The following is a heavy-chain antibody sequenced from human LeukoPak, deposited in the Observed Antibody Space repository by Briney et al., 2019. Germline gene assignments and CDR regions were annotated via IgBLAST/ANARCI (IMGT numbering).Heavy chain of an antibody. CDR1: GGSFSGYY. CDR2: INHSGST. D-gene: IGHD3-10*01. V-gene: IGHV4-34*01. Sequence: SSETLSLTCAVYGGSFSGYYWSWIRQPPGKGLEWIGEINHSGSTNYNPSLKSRVTISVDTSKNQFSLKLSSVTAADTAVYYCARGSNYYGSGTRLGYWGQGTLVTVSS. CDR3: ARGSNYYGSGTRLGY. J-gene: IGHJ4*02.